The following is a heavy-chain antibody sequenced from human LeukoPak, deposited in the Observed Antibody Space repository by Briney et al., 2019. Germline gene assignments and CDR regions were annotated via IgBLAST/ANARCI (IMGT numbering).Heavy chain of an antibody. CDR1: GFTFSDYY. V-gene: IGHV3-11*05. CDR2: ISSSSGYT. D-gene: IGHD3-22*01. CDR3: ARVYGDSSGPIDY. J-gene: IGHJ4*02. Sequence: GRSLTLSCPASGFTFSDYYISWIRQAAGKGLEWVSYISSSSGYTKYADSVKGRFTISRDNAKNSLYLQMNSVRAEDTAVYYCARVYGDSSGPIDYWGQGTLVTVSS.